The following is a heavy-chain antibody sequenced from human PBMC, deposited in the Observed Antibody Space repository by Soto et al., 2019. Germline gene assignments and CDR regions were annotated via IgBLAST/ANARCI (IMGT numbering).Heavy chain of an antibody. CDR3: ASAIVIHAPYYYYYGMDV. J-gene: IGHJ6*02. CDR1: GGSFSGYY. Sequence: PSETLSLTCAVYGGSFSGYYWSWIRQPPGKGLEWIGEINHSGSTNYNPSLKSRVTISVDTSKNQFSLKLSSVTAADTAVYYCASAIVIHAPYYYYYGMDVWGQGTTVTVSS. V-gene: IGHV4-34*01. CDR2: INHSGST. D-gene: IGHD3-16*02.